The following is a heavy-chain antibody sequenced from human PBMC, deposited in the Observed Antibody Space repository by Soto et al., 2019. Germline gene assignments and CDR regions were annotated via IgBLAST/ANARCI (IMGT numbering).Heavy chain of an antibody. V-gene: IGHV4-31*03. CDR2: IYYSGST. CDR1: GGSISSGGYY. D-gene: IGHD3-10*01. J-gene: IGHJ3*02. Sequence: QVQLQESGPGLVKPSQTLSLTCTVSGGSISSGGYYWSWIRQHPGKGLEWIGYIYYSGSTYYNPSLKSRVTISVDTSKNQFSLKLGSVTAADTAVYYCGCRVELWFGESRVAFDIWGQGTMVTVSS. CDR3: GCRVELWFGESRVAFDI.